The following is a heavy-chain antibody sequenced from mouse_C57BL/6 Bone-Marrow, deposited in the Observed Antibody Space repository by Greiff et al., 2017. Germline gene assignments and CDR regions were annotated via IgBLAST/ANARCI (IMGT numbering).Heavy chain of an antibody. Sequence: QVQLQQPGAELVKPGASVKMSCKASGYTFTSYWITWVKQRPGQGLEWIGDIYPGSGSTNYNEKFKSKATLTVDTSSSTAYMQLSSLTSEDSAVYYCARGSYGLYYFDYRGQGTTLTVSS. J-gene: IGHJ2*01. CDR3: ARGSYGLYYFDY. D-gene: IGHD1-1*02. V-gene: IGHV1-55*01. CDR2: IYPGSGST. CDR1: GYTFTSYW.